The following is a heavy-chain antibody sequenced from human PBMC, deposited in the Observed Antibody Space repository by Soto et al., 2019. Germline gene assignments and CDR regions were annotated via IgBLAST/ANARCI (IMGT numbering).Heavy chain of an antibody. D-gene: IGHD1-7*01. CDR2: IDYSGTT. Sequence: QLLLQESGPGLVKPSETLSLTCSVSGGSISSNNYYWGWIRQPPGKGLEWIGSIDYSGTTYYNPSLKSRVSKSVETSKNQFSRKLSSVTAADTAVYYCARHGGSGTTFYYYYYYMNDGGKGTTVTVSS. J-gene: IGHJ6*03. CDR1: GGSISSNNYY. V-gene: IGHV4-39*01. CDR3: ARHGGSGTTFYYYYYYMND.